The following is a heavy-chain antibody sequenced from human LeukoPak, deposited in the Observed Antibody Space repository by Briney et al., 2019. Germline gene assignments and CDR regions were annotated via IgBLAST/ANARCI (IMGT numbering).Heavy chain of an antibody. Sequence: GGSLRLSCAASGFTFSSYAMSWVRQAPGKGLEWVSAISGSGGSTYYADSVKGRFTISRDNSKNTLYLQMNSLRAEDTAVYYCAKEELRYFDWLFPESDYWGQGTLVTVSS. D-gene: IGHD3-9*01. CDR2: ISGSGGST. J-gene: IGHJ4*02. CDR3: AKEELRYFDWLFPESDY. CDR1: GFTFSSYA. V-gene: IGHV3-23*01.